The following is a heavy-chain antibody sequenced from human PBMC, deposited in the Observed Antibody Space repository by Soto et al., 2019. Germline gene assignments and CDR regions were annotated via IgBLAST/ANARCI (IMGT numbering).Heavy chain of an antibody. J-gene: IGHJ6*02. V-gene: IGHV1-3*01. CDR3: ARIADCSTTSCSFHSRFHIRGYYYYYGLDV. Sequence: GASEKVSCKASGYTFTSYAMHWVRQAPGQRLERMGWINAGNGNTKYSQKNQGRVTITTDTSARTAYMEMSSLRSDVSAVYYCARIADCSTTSCSFHSRFHIRGYYYYYGLDVWGQGTTVTVSS. D-gene: IGHD2-2*01. CDR2: INAGNGNT. CDR1: GYTFTSYA.